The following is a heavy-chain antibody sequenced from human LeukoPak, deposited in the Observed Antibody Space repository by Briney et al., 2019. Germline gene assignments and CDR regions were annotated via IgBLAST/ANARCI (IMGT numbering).Heavy chain of an antibody. D-gene: IGHD6-13*01. J-gene: IGHJ4*02. Sequence: GGSLRLSCAASGFTFSSYGMHWVRQAPGKGLEWVAVISYDGSNKYYADSVKGRFTISRDNSKNTLYLQMNSLRAEDTAVYYCAKDVSSSWYYFDYRGQGTLVTVSS. CDR3: AKDVSSSWYYFDY. CDR2: ISYDGSNK. CDR1: GFTFSSYG. V-gene: IGHV3-30*18.